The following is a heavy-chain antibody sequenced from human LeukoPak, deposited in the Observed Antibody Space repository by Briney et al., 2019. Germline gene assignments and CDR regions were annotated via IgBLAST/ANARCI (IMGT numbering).Heavy chain of an antibody. CDR2: ISSTTTYT. CDR3: ARTSFCSSSSCFVGFGLDL. J-gene: IGHJ6*02. V-gene: IGHV3-21*01. Sequence: GGSLRLSCAASGFPLSRYSMNWVRQTPGKGLEWVSSISSTTTYTYYGDSVRGRFTVSRDSSVYLQMNSLSVDDTGVYYCARTSFCSSSSCFVGFGLDLWGQGTTVIVS. CDR1: GFPLSRYS. D-gene: IGHD6-19*01.